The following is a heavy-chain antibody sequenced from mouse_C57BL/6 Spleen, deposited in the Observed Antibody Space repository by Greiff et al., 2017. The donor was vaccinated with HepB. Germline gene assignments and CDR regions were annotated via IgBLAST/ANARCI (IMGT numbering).Heavy chain of an antibody. CDR2: ISSGSSTI. CDR3: ARFRYAMDY. D-gene: IGHD3-2*02. CDR1: GFTFSDYG. V-gene: IGHV5-17*01. Sequence: DVHLVESGGGLVKPGGSLKLSCAASGFTFSDYGMHWVRQAPEKGLEWVAYISSGSSTIYYADTVKGRFTISRDNVKNTLFLQMTSLRSEDTAMYYCARFRYAMDYWGQGTSVTVSS. J-gene: IGHJ4*01.